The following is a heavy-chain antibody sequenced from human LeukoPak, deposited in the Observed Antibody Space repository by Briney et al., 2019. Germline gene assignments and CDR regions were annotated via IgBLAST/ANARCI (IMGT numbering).Heavy chain of an antibody. Sequence: VASVKVSCKASGGTFSSYAISWVRQAPGQGLEWMGGIIPIFGTANYAQKFQGRVTTAADKSTSTAYMELSSLRSEDTAVYYCARSYSGSYYYYYYYMDVWGKGTTVTVSS. V-gene: IGHV1-69*06. CDR3: ARSYSGSYYYYYYYMDV. CDR2: IIPIFGTA. J-gene: IGHJ6*03. D-gene: IGHD1-26*01. CDR1: GGTFSSYA.